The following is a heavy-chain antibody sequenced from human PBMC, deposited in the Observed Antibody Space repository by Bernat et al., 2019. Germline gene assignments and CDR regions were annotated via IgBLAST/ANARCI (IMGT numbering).Heavy chain of an antibody. J-gene: IGHJ4*02. V-gene: IGHV4-30-4*01. CDR1: GGSISSGDYY. D-gene: IGHD3-3*01. CDR2: IYYSGST. CDR3: ARAQYYDFWSGYFYGYYFDY. Sequence: QVQLQESGPGLVKPSQTLSLTYTVSGGSISSGDYYWSWIRQPPGKGLEWIGYIYYSGSTYYNPSLKSRVTISVDTSKNQFSLKLSSVTAADTAVYYCARAQYYDFWSGYFYGYYFDYWGQGTLVTVSS.